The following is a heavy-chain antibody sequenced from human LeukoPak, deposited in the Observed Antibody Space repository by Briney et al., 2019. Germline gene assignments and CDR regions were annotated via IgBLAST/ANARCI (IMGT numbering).Heavy chain of an antibody. CDR1: GYDFTSYW. J-gene: IGHJ6*02. CDR2: IYHGDSDT. CDR3: ARLRRGYTLVDDYGMDV. Sequence: HGGALQISCKGSGYDFTSYWIGWVRQMPGKGLEWMGIIYHGDSDTRYRPSFQGQVTISADKSISTAYLQWSSLKASDTAMYYCARLRRGYTLVDDYGMDVWGQGTTVTVSS. V-gene: IGHV5-51*01. D-gene: IGHD5-18*01.